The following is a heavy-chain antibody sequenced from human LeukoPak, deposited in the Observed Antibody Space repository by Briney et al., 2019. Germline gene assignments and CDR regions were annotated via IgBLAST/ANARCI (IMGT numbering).Heavy chain of an antibody. CDR3: ARDQNDCSGGRCYSYYYGMDV. J-gene: IGHJ6*02. Sequence: ASVKVSCKASGCTFSSYAISWVRQAPGQGLEWMGRIIPNIGITNYAQKFQGRVTITADKSTSTAYMELSSLRSEDTAVYYCARDQNDCSGGRCYSYYYGMDVWGQGTTVTVSS. CDR1: GCTFSSYA. D-gene: IGHD2-15*01. CDR2: IIPNIGIT. V-gene: IGHV1-69*04.